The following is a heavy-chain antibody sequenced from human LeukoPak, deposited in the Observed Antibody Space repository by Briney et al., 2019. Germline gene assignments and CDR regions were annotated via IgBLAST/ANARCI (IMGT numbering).Heavy chain of an antibody. J-gene: IGHJ5*02. Sequence: SQTLSLTCAISGDSVSSNSAAWNWIRQSPSRGLEWLGRTYYRSKWYNDYAVSVKSRITINPDTSKNQFSLQLNSVTPEDTAVYYCARDHVTYYYDSSGYYPNWFDPWGQGTLVTVSS. V-gene: IGHV6-1*01. D-gene: IGHD3-22*01. CDR2: TYYRSKWYN. CDR1: GDSVSSNSAA. CDR3: ARDHVTYYYDSSGYYPNWFDP.